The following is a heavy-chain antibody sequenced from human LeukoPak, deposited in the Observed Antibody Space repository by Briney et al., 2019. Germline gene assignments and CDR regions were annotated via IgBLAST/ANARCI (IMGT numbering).Heavy chain of an antibody. CDR3: ARPAVGQWLDYFDY. V-gene: IGHV1-18*01. CDR1: GYTFTSYG. J-gene: IGHJ4*02. Sequence: ASVNVSCKASGYTFTSYGISWGRQAPGQGLEWMGWISAYNGNTNYAQKLQGRVIMTTDTSTSTAYMELRSLRSDDTAVYYCARPAVGQWLDYFDYWGQGTLVTVSS. CDR2: ISAYNGNT. D-gene: IGHD6-19*01.